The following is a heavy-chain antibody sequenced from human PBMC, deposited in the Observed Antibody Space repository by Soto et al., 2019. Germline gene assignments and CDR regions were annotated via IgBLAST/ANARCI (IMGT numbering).Heavy chain of an antibody. J-gene: IGHJ5*02. Sequence: SETLSLTCTVSGGSISSYYWSWIRQPAGKGLEWIGRIYTSGSTNYNPSLKSRVTMSVDTSKNQFSLKLSSVTAADTAVYYCAREPGIAVAGWSRGFDPWGQGTLVTVSS. CDR3: AREPGIAVAGWSRGFDP. CDR1: GGSISSYY. CDR2: IYTSGST. V-gene: IGHV4-4*07. D-gene: IGHD6-19*01.